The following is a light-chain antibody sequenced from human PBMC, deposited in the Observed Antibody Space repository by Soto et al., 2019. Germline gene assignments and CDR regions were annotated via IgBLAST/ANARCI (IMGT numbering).Light chain of an antibody. CDR1: QSVSSSY. V-gene: IGKV3D-20*02. CDR3: QQRSNWPPS. Sequence: IVLTQAPGTLSLSQGERATLSCSASQSVSSSYLAWYQQKPGQAPRLLIYGASSRATGIPDRFSGSGSGTDFTLTISSLEPEDFAVYYCQQRSNWPPSFGQGTRLEIK. J-gene: IGKJ5*01. CDR2: GAS.